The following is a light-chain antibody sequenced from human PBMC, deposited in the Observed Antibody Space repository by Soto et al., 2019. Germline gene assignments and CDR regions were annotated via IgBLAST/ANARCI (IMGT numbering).Light chain of an antibody. J-gene: IGKJ5*01. CDR1: QSVSSIY. CDR2: ATS. Sequence: EIVLTQSPGTLSLSPGERATLSFSASQSVSSIYLAWYQQKPGQAPRLLIYATSSRATGIPDRFSGSGSGTDFTLTISKLEPEDFAVYYWQQYGSSLTFGQGTRLEIK. CDR3: QQYGSSLT. V-gene: IGKV3-20*01.